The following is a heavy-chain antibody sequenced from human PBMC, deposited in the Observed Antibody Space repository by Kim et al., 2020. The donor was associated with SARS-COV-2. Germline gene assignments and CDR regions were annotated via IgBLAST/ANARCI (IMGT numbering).Heavy chain of an antibody. CDR2: ISYDGSNK. CDR1: GFTFSSYG. Sequence: GGSLRLSCAASGFTFSSYGMHWVRQAPGKGLEWVAVISYDGSNKYYADSVKGRFTISRDNSKNTLYLQMNSLRAEDTAVYYCAKGPAYYYDSSGYSQIDYWGQGTLVTVSS. CDR3: AKGPAYYYDSSGYSQIDY. V-gene: IGHV3-30*18. J-gene: IGHJ4*02. D-gene: IGHD3-22*01.